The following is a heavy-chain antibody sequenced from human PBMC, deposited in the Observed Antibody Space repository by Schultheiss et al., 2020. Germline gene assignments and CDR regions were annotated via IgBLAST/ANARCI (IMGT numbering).Heavy chain of an antibody. Sequence: SETLSLTCTVSGGSISSSSYYWGWIRQPPGKGLEWIGSIYYSGSTYYNPSLKSRVTMSVDPSKNHFSLKLSSVTAADTAVYYCASIGGELFDYWGQGTLVTVSS. CDR1: GGSISSSSYY. CDR3: ASIGGELFDY. D-gene: IGHD1-26*01. V-gene: IGHV4-39*07. CDR2: IYYSGST. J-gene: IGHJ4*02.